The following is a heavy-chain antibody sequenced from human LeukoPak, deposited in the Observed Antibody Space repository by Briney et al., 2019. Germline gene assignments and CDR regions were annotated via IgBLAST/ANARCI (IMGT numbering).Heavy chain of an antibody. Sequence: QPGGSLRLSCAASGFTFSSYEMTWVRKAPGKGLEWVSYISSSGSTIYSADSVKGRFTISRDNAKNSLYLQMNSLRAEDTAVYYCARDLGYYDSSGYYYGSSYYYYYYGMDVWGQGTTVTVSS. CDR2: ISSSGSTI. J-gene: IGHJ6*02. CDR1: GFTFSSYE. D-gene: IGHD3-22*01. CDR3: ARDLGYYDSSGYYYGSSYYYYYYGMDV. V-gene: IGHV3-48*03.